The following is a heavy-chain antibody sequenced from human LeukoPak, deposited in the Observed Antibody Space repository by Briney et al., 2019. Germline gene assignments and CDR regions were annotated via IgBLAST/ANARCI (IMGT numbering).Heavy chain of an antibody. D-gene: IGHD2-21*01. V-gene: IGHV4-39*01. J-gene: IGHJ6*02. CDR3: ARIGGEYYYYGMDV. Sequence: SETLSLTCTVSGGSFSSSSYYWGWIRQPPGKGLEWIGSIYYSGSTYYNPSLKSRVTISVDTSKNQFSLKLSSVTAADTAVYYCARIGGEYYYYGMDVWGQGTTVTVSS. CDR2: IYYSGST. CDR1: GGSFSSSSYY.